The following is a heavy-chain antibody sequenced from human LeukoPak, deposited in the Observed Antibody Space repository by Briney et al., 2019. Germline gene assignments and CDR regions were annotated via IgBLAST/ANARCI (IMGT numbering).Heavy chain of an antibody. Sequence: SETLSLTCTVSGGSISTYYWSWIRQPPGKGLEWIGYIYYSGSTNYNPSLKSRVTISVDTCKNQFSLKLSSVTAADTAVYYWAERELLGGWFDPWGQGSHVTDCS. CDR3: AERELLGGWFDP. V-gene: IGHV4-59*01. D-gene: IGHD1-26*01. CDR1: GGSISTYY. CDR2: IYYSGST. J-gene: IGHJ5*02.